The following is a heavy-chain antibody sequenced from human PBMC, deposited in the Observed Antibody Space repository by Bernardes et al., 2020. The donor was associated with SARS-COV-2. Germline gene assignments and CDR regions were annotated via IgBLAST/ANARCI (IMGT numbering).Heavy chain of an antibody. CDR1: GFTFSSYA. D-gene: IGHD3-10*01. J-gene: IGHJ5*02. Sequence: GGSLRLSCAASGFTFSSYAMSWVRQAPGKGLEWVSAISGSGGSTYYADSVKGRFTISRDNSKNTLYLQMNSLRAEDTAVYYCAKNSFGAGRGRLRFDPWGQGTLVTVSS. CDR2: ISGSGGST. CDR3: AKNSFGAGRGRLRFDP. V-gene: IGHV3-23*01.